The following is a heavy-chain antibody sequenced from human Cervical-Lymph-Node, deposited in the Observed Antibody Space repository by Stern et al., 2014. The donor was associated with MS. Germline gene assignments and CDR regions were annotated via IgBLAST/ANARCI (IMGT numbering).Heavy chain of an antibody. V-gene: IGHV1-2*06. CDR1: GYTFTGYD. J-gene: IGHJ4*02. D-gene: IGHD1-1*01. CDR3: ARVGTTGTTSLDY. Sequence: VQLVESGAEVKKPGASVKVSCKASGYTFTGYDMHWVRQAPGQGLEWMGRIHPNSGGTNYAQKFQGRVTMTRDTSISTAYMELSRLRSDDTAVYYCARVGTTGTTSLDYWGQGTLVTVSS. CDR2: IHPNSGGT.